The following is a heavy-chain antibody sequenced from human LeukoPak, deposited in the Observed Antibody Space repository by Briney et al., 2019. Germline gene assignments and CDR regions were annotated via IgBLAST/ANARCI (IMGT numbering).Heavy chain of an antibody. Sequence: GGSLRLSCAASGFTFSSYGMHWVRQAPGKGLEWVAVISYDGSNKYYADSVKGRFTIPRDNSKNTLYLQMNSLRAEDTAVYYCAKLGYIVGATGEGFANYWGQGTLVTVSS. J-gene: IGHJ4*02. D-gene: IGHD1-26*01. CDR2: ISYDGSNK. CDR3: AKLGYIVGATGEGFANY. CDR1: GFTFSSYG. V-gene: IGHV3-30*18.